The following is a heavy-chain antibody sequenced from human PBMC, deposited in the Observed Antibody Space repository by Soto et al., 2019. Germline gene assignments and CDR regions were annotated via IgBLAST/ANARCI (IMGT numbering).Heavy chain of an antibody. Sequence: PGESLKISCKGSGYSFTSYWIGWVRQMPGKGLEWMGIIYPGDSGTRYSPSFQGQVTISADKSISTAYLQWSSLKASDTAMYYCARLGGYSYGANYYGMDVWGQGTTVTVSS. CDR2: IYPGDSGT. D-gene: IGHD5-18*01. V-gene: IGHV5-51*01. CDR1: GYSFTSYW. CDR3: ARLGGYSYGANYYGMDV. J-gene: IGHJ6*02.